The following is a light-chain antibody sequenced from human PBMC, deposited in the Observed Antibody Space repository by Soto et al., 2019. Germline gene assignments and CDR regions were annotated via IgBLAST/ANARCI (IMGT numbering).Light chain of an antibody. Sequence: EIVLTQSPATLSLSPGERATLSCRASQSISSYLAWYQQKPGQAPRLLIYDASNRATGIPARFSGSGSGTDFTLTLSRLEPEDFAVYYCQQRTNWTRPATFGGGTKVEIK. CDR3: QQRTNWTRPAT. CDR2: DAS. J-gene: IGKJ4*01. V-gene: IGKV3-11*01. CDR1: QSISSY.